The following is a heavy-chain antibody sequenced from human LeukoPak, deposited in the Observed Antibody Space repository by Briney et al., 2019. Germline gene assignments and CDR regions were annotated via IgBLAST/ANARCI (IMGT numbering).Heavy chain of an antibody. Sequence: GGSLRLSCAASGFTFSSYAMHWVRQAPGKGLEWVSFIRYDGSNKYYADSVKGRSTISRDNSKNTLYLQMNSLRAEDTAVYYCARDYWTGTADYFDYWGQGTLVAVSS. CDR2: IRYDGSNK. CDR1: GFTFSSYA. CDR3: ARDYWTGTADYFDY. V-gene: IGHV3-30*02. J-gene: IGHJ4*02. D-gene: IGHD1-7*01.